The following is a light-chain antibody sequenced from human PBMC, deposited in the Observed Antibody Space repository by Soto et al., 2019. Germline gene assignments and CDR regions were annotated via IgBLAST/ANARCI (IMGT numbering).Light chain of an antibody. CDR2: DVS. Sequence: QSVLTQPASVSGSPGQSITISCTGTSSDVGVYDYVSWYQQHPGKAPKLLIYDVSNRPAGISNHFSGSKSGNTASLTISGLQADDEADYYCSSYTTSATRVFVGGSKVTVL. CDR3: SSYTTSATRV. CDR1: SSDVGVYDY. J-gene: IGLJ2*01. V-gene: IGLV2-14*03.